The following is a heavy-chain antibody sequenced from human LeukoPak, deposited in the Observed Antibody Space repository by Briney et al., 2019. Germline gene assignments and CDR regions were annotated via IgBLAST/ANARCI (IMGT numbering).Heavy chain of an antibody. CDR3: ARSSTLRPFDY. CDR1: GGSISSSSYY. J-gene: IGHJ4*02. CDR2: IYYSGST. V-gene: IGHV4-39*01. D-gene: IGHD4-17*01. Sequence: PSETLSLTCTVSGGSISSSSYYWGWIRQPPGKGLEWIGSIYYSGSTYYNPSLKSRVTISVDTSKNQFSLKLSSVTAADTAVYYCARSSTLRPFDYWGQGTLVTVSS.